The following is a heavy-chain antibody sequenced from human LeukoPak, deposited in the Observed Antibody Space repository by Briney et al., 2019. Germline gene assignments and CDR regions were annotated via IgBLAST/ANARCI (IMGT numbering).Heavy chain of an antibody. V-gene: IGHV3-23*01. J-gene: IGHJ4*02. D-gene: IGHD2-15*01. Sequence: GGSLRLSCAASRFSFSDYTMSWVRQLPGKGLEWVSGIRHSGVDSSYADSVKGRFTISRDNSKNMLYLQMNSLRDDDTGVYYCARDRRATPMYFFDLWGQGTPVTVSS. CDR2: IRHSGVDS. CDR1: RFSFSDYT. CDR3: ARDRRATPMYFFDL.